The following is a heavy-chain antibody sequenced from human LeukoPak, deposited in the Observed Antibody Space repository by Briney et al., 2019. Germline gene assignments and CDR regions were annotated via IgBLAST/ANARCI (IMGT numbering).Heavy chain of an antibody. J-gene: IGHJ6*02. CDR2: ISSSSSYI. CDR1: GFTFSSYS. D-gene: IGHD3-3*01. Sequence: PGGSLRLSCAASGFTFSSYSMNWARQAPGKGLEWVSSISSSSSYIYYADSVKGRFTISRDNAKNSLYLQMNSLRAEDTAVYYCARDLQYYDFWSGYSSPPAHYGMDVWGQGTTVTVSS. CDR3: ARDLQYYDFWSGYSSPPAHYGMDV. V-gene: IGHV3-21*01.